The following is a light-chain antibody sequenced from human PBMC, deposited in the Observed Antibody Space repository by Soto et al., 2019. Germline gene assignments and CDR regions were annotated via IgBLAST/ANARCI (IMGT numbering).Light chain of an antibody. J-gene: IGKJ1*01. CDR1: QSINTW. V-gene: IGKV1-5*03. CDR2: KGS. CDR3: QQYKTYSRT. Sequence: DIQMTQSPSTLSASVGDRVTITCRASQSINTWLAWYQQKPGEAPKLLIYKGSTLERGVPSRFSGSGSGTEFTLTISSLQPDDFATLYCQQYKTYSRTFGQGTKVEVK.